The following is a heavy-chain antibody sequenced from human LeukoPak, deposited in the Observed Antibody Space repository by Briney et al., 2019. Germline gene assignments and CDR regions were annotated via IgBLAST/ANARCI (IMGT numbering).Heavy chain of an antibody. J-gene: IGHJ4*02. CDR1: GFTFSSYG. CDR2: IWYDGSNK. Sequence: GGSLRLSCAASGFTFSSYGMHWVRQAPGKGLEWVAVIWYDGSNKYYADSVKGRFTISRDNSKNTLYLQMNSLRAEDTAVYYCARSALGSGWYEFFSAGYYFDYWGQGTLVTVSS. CDR3: ARSALGSGWYEFFSAGYYFDY. V-gene: IGHV3-33*01. D-gene: IGHD6-19*01.